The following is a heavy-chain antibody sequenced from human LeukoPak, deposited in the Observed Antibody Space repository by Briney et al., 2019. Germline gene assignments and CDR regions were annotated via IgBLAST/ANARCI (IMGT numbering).Heavy chain of an antibody. J-gene: IGHJ6*02. CDR1: GFTFSSYG. CDR2: IRYDGSNK. Sequence: GGSLRLSCAASGFTFSSYGMHWVRQAPGKGLEWVAFIRYDGSNKYYADSVKGRFTISRDNSKNTLYLQMNSLRAEDTAVYYCAFSSSWPYYYYGMDVWGQGTTVTVSS. D-gene: IGHD6-13*01. V-gene: IGHV3-30*02. CDR3: AFSSSWPYYYYGMDV.